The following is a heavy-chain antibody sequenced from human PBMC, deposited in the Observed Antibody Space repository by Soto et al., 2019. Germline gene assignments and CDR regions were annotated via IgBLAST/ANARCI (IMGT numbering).Heavy chain of an antibody. D-gene: IGHD3-16*02. J-gene: IGHJ4*02. CDR2: ISPIFGTA. V-gene: IGHV1-69*06. CDR1: GGTFSSYA. Sequence: QVQLVQSGAEVKKPGSSVKVSCKASGGTFSSYAISWVRQAPGQGLEWMGGISPIFGTANYAQKFQGRVTITADKSTSTAYMELSSLRSEDTAVYYCARGGSVITLGGVIATPWVYFDYWGQGTLVTVSS. CDR3: ARGGSVITLGGVIATPWVYFDY.